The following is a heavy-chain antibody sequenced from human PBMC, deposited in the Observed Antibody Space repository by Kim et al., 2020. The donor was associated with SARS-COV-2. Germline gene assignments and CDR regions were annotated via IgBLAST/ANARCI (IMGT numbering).Heavy chain of an antibody. D-gene: IGHD1-26*01. CDR2: IYYSGST. CDR3: ARHYLQYVGATGVYFD. Sequence: SETLSLTCTVSGDSISSSCYYWGWIRQPPGKGLEWIGSIYYSGSTYSNPALKSRVTISEDTSKNQFSLKLSPVTAAATAVYYGARHYLQYVGATGVYFD. CDR1: GDSISSSCYY. V-gene: IGHV4-39*01. J-gene: IGHJ4*01.